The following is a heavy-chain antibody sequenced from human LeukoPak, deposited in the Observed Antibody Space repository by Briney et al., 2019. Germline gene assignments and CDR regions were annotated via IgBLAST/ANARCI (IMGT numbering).Heavy chain of an antibody. CDR1: GFTVSSNY. Sequence: GGSLRLSCAASGFTVSSNYMSWVRQAPGKGLEWVSVIYSGGSTYYADSVKGRFTISRDNSKNTLYLQMNSLRAEDTAVYYCAADDGLAADAFDIWGQGTMVTVSS. V-gene: IGHV3-66*02. J-gene: IGHJ3*02. D-gene: IGHD4-17*01. CDR2: IYSGGST. CDR3: AADDGLAADAFDI.